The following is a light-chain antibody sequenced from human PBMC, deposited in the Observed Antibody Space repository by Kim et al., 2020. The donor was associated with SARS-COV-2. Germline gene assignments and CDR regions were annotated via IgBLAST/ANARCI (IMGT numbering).Light chain of an antibody. CDR3: QIDNRAPDT. CDR2: AAS. J-gene: IGKJ2*01. Sequence: DIQMTQSPSSLSASVGDRVTITCRASQDVNIYLCWYQQKPGKVPNLLFYAASTLQSGVPSRFSGSGSGTDFTLTSSSLQPEDVASCYCQIDNRAPDTFGQGTKLQI. CDR1: QDVNIY. V-gene: IGKV1-27*01.